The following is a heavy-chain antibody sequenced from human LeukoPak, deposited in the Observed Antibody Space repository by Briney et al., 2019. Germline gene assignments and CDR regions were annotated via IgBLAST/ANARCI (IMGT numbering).Heavy chain of an antibody. D-gene: IGHD1-14*01. J-gene: IGHJ4*02. CDR3: ARPSGNHLYSFDY. V-gene: IGHV4-38-2*02. Sequence: SETLSLTCTVSGYSISSGYYWGWIRQPPGKGLEWIGSIYHSGSTYYNPSLKSRVTISVDTSKNQFSLKLSSVTAADTAVYYCARPSGNHLYSFDYWGQGTLVTVSS. CDR2: IYHSGST. CDR1: GYSISSGYY.